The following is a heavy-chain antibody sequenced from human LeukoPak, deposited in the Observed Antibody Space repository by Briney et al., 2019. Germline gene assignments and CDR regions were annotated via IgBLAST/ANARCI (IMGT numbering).Heavy chain of an antibody. D-gene: IGHD6-13*01. CDR1: GFTFSSYS. V-gene: IGHV3-48*04. CDR2: ISSSSSSI. CDR3: ASLRSSYSSSWYLYYFDY. J-gene: IGHJ4*02. Sequence: RSGGSLRLSCAASGFTFSSYSMTWVRQAPGKGLEWVSYISSSSSSIYYADSVKGRFTFSRDNAKNSLYLQMSSLRAEDTAVYYCASLRSSYSSSWYLYYFDYWGPGTLVTVSS.